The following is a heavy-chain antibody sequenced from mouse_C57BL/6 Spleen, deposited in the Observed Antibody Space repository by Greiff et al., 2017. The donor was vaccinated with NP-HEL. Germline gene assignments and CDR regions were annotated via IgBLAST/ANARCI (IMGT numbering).Heavy chain of an antibody. D-gene: IGHD3-2*02. V-gene: IGHV1-64*01. CDR1: GYTFTSYW. Sequence: QVQLQQPGAELVKPGASVKLSCKASGYTFTSYWMHWVKQRPGQGLEWIGMIHPNSGSTNYTEKFKSKATLTVDKSSSTAYMQLSSLTSEDSAVYYGARDVGQLRPSWFAYWGQGTLVTVSA. CDR3: ARDVGQLRPSWFAY. J-gene: IGHJ3*01. CDR2: IHPNSGST.